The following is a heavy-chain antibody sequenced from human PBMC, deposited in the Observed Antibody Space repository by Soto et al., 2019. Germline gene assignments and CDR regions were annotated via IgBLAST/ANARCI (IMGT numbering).Heavy chain of an antibody. CDR1: GFTFSSYA. V-gene: IGHV3-23*01. D-gene: IGHD5-18*01. Sequence: PGGSLRLSCAASGFTFSSYAMSWVRQAPGKGLEWVSGISGSGGSTYYADSVKGRFTISRDNSKNTLYLQMNSLRAEDTAVYYCASSRLGYYPNTYFDYWGQGTLVTVSS. CDR3: ASSRLGYYPNTYFDY. CDR2: ISGSGGST. J-gene: IGHJ4*02.